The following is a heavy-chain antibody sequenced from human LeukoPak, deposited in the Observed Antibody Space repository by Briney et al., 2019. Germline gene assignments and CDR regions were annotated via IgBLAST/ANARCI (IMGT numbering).Heavy chain of an antibody. CDR2: ISSSSSYI. D-gene: IGHD4-17*01. V-gene: IGHV3-21*03. Sequence: PGGSLRLSCAASGFTFSSYSMNWVRQAPGKGLEWVSSISSSSSYIYYADSVKGRFTISRDNAKNSLYLQMNSLRAEDTVVYYCASIYGDYDGYWGQGSLVTVSS. CDR1: GFTFSSYS. CDR3: ASIYGDYDGY. J-gene: IGHJ4*02.